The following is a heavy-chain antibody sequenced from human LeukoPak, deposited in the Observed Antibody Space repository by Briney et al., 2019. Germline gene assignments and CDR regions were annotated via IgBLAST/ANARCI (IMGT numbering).Heavy chain of an antibody. CDR2: MNPNSGNT. Sequence: ASVKVSCMASGYTFTSYDINWVRQATGQGLEWMGWMNPNSGNTGYAQKFQGRVTMTRNTSISTAYMELSSLRSEDTAVYYCARGQEWWTPEMYYYGSGSYYTENDYWGQGTLVTVSS. J-gene: IGHJ4*02. CDR3: ARGQEWWTPEMYYYGSGSYYTENDY. V-gene: IGHV1-8*01. CDR1: GYTFTSYD. D-gene: IGHD3-10*01.